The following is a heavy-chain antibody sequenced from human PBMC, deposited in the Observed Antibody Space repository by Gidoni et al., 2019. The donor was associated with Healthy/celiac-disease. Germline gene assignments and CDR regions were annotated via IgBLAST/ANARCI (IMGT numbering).Heavy chain of an antibody. CDR2: IYWNDDK. D-gene: IGHD5-18*01. J-gene: IGHJ4*02. CDR3: AHSHTAMVTSYFDY. V-gene: IGHV2-5*01. Sequence: QITLKESGPTLVKPTQTLTLTCTFSGFSLSTSGVGVGWIRQPPGKALEWLALIYWNDDKRYSPSLKSRRTITKDTSKNQVVLTMTNMDPVDTATYYCAHSHTAMVTSYFDYWGQGTLVTVSS. CDR1: GFSLSTSGVG.